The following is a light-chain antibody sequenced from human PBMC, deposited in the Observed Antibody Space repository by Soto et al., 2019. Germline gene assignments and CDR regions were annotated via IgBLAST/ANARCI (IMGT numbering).Light chain of an antibody. CDR2: AAS. Sequence: EIVMTPSPAPLSVSPGERAILSRRASQSISINLAWYQQKPGQAPRLLIYAASNRATGVPARFSGSWSGTEFTLTISSLQSEDFAVYYCQQYNNWITFGQGTRLEIK. CDR3: QQYNNWIT. V-gene: IGKV3-15*01. J-gene: IGKJ5*01. CDR1: QSISIN.